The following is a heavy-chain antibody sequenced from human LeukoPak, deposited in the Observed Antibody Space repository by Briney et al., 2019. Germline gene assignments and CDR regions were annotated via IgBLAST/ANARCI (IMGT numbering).Heavy chain of an antibody. CDR3: AKGYCSGGRCLPWH. J-gene: IGHJ4*02. CDR2: IFRSGST. V-gene: IGHV4-4*02. Sequence: SETLSLTCAVSGDSINNNNWWNWVRPSPGKGLEWIGEIFRSGSTNYNPSLKSRVILSVDKSKNQFSLTLTSVTAADTAMYYCAKGYCSGGRCLPWHWGQGTLVTVSS. CDR1: GDSINNNNW. D-gene: IGHD2-15*01.